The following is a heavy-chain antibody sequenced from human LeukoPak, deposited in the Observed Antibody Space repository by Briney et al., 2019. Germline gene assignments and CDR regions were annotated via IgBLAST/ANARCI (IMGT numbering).Heavy chain of an antibody. CDR1: GFIFSSFW. Sequence: PGGSLRLSCAASGFIFSSFWMHWVRQVPGKGLVWVSHINSDGRKTDYADSVRGRFTISRDNAKNTLYLQMNRLTVEDTAVYYCGRGMRDYYGLGYWGQGILVTVSS. CDR3: GRGMRDYYGLGY. CDR2: INSDGRKT. D-gene: IGHD3-10*01. J-gene: IGHJ4*02. V-gene: IGHV3-74*01.